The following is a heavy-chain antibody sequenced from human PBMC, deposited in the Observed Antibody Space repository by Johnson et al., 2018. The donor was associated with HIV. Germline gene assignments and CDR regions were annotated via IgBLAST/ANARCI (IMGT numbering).Heavy chain of an antibody. V-gene: IGHV3-7*01. CDR2: IKQDGSEK. D-gene: IGHD6-19*01. CDR1: GFTFSSYW. CDR3: ARDAVAAANAFDI. J-gene: IGHJ3*02. Sequence: VHLVESGGGLVQPGGSLRLSCAASGFTFSSYWMSWVRQAPGKGLEWVANIKQDGSEKYYVDSVKGRFTISRDNAKNSLYLQMNSLRAEDTAVYYCARDAVAAANAFDIWGQGTMVTVSS.